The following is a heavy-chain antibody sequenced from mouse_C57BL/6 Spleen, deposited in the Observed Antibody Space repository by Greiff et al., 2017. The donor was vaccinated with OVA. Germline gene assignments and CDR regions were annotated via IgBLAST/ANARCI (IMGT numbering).Heavy chain of an antibody. CDR3: AREGLLLSGLCFDY. CDR1: GYAFSSSW. J-gene: IGHJ2*01. V-gene: IGHV1-82*01. Sequence: VQLQESGPELVKPGASVKISCKASGYAFSSSWMNWVKQRPGKGLEWIGRIYPGDGDTNYNGKFKGKATLTADKSSSTAYMQLSSLTSADSAVYYCAREGLLLSGLCFDYWGQGTTLTVSS. D-gene: IGHD1-1*01. CDR2: IYPGDGDT.